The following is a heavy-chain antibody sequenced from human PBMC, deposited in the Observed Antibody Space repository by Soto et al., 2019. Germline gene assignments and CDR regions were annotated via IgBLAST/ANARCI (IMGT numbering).Heavy chain of an antibody. CDR1: GFTFSSYS. D-gene: IGHD6-13*01. CDR3: ARDLGSSWYPEYFQH. Sequence: EVQLVESGGGLVQPGGSLRLSCAASGFTFSSYSMNWVRQAPGKGLEWVSYISSSSSTIYYADSVKGRFTISRDNAKNSLYLQMNSVRAEDTAVYYCARDLGSSWYPEYFQHWGQGTLVTVSS. J-gene: IGHJ1*01. V-gene: IGHV3-48*01. CDR2: ISSSSSTI.